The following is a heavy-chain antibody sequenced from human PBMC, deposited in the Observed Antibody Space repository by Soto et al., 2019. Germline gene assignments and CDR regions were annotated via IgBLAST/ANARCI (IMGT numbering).Heavy chain of an antibody. Sequence: SETLSLTCTVSGGSISSSSYYWGWIRQPPGKGLEWIGSIYYSGSTYYNPSLKSRVTISVDTSKNQFSLKLSSVTAADTAVYYCARHLHYYGSGSYYNFDFWGQGTLVTVSS. J-gene: IGHJ4*02. CDR2: IYYSGST. CDR1: GGSISSSSYY. V-gene: IGHV4-39*01. D-gene: IGHD3-10*01. CDR3: ARHLHYYGSGSYYNFDF.